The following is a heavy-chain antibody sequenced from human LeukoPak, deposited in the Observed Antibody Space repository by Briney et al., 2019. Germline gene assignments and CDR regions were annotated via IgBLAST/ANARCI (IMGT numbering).Heavy chain of an antibody. CDR2: ISYDGSNK. CDR1: GFTFSSYD. J-gene: IGHJ4*02. CDR3: AKDKVGATTGGYYFDY. V-gene: IGHV3-30*18. Sequence: GGSLRLSGAASGFTFSSYDMHWVRQAPGKGLEWVAVISYDGSNKYYADSVKGRFTISRDNSKNTLYLQMNSLRAEDTAVYYCAKDKVGATTGGYYFDYWGQGTLVTVSS. D-gene: IGHD1-26*01.